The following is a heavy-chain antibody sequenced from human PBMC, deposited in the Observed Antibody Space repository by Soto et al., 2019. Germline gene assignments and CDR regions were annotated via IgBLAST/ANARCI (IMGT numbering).Heavy chain of an antibody. Sequence: QVQLVESGGGGVQPGRSLRLSCAASGFTFSDYGMHWVRQAPGKGLEWVAMIWYDGSNENYADSVKGRFTISRDNSKNPLYLQMNSLRVEDTAVYYCARERRFLEWSVSYGMDVWGQGTTVTVSS. J-gene: IGHJ6*02. CDR3: ARERRFLEWSVSYGMDV. V-gene: IGHV3-33*01. CDR2: IWYDGSNE. CDR1: GFTFSDYG. D-gene: IGHD3-3*01.